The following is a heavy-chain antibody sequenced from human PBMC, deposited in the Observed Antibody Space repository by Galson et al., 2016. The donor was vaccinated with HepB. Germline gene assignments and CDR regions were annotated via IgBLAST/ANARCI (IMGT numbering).Heavy chain of an antibody. CDR2: TSYDGSNE. CDR3: AKPETRPYDILTGYSHFDP. Sequence: SLRLSCAASGFTFSRSDMYWVRQAPGKGLEWVAVTSYDGSNEYYADSVKGRFTISRDNSKNTLYLQMNSLRAEDTAVYYCAKPETRPYDILTGYSHFDPWGQGTLVTVSS. D-gene: IGHD3-9*01. V-gene: IGHV3-30*18. J-gene: IGHJ5*02. CDR1: GFTFSRSD.